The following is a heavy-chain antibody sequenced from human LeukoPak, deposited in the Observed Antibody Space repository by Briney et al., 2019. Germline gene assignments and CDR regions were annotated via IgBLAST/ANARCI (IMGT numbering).Heavy chain of an antibody. D-gene: IGHD3-22*01. CDR1: GGSISSNSYY. V-gene: IGHV4-39*02. CDR2: VHYSGNT. Sequence: SETLSLTFSVSGGSISSNSYYWGWIRQPPGKGLEWIGSVHYSGNTYYNPSLKRRVSMSLDTSKNQFSLKLSSVTAADTAVYYCARDFTMINAFDIWGQGTMVTVSS. J-gene: IGHJ3*02. CDR3: ARDFTMINAFDI.